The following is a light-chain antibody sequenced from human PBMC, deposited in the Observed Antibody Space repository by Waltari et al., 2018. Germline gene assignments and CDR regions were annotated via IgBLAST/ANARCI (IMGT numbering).Light chain of an antibody. Sequence: DIQMTQSPSTLSASVGDRVTITCRASQSLSSWLAWYQQKPGKAPRLLIYKASNLESGVPSRFSGSGSGTEFTLTISSLQPDDFATYYCQQDNSYAWTFGQGTKVEIK. J-gene: IGKJ1*01. CDR3: QQDNSYAWT. V-gene: IGKV1-5*03. CDR1: QSLSSW. CDR2: KAS.